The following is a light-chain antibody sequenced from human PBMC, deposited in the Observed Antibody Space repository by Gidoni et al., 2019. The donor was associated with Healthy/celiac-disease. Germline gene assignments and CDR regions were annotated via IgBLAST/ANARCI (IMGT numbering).Light chain of an antibody. CDR1: NIGSKS. Sequence: SFVLPQPPSASVAPGTPARITCGGNNIGSKSVHWYQQKPGQAPVLLIYDDSDRPSGIPERFSGSNSGNTATLTISRVEAGDEADYYCQVWDSSSDHYVFGTGTKVTVL. CDR3: QVWDSSSDHYV. CDR2: DDS. V-gene: IGLV3-21*04. J-gene: IGLJ1*01.